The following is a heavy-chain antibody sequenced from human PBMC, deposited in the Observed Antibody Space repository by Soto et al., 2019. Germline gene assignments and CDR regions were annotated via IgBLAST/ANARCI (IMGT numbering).Heavy chain of an antibody. CDR2: INHSGST. J-gene: IGHJ4*02. CDR3: ARVSRAVTRTRPFDY. CDR1: GGSFSGYY. D-gene: IGHD4-17*01. Sequence: QVQLQQWGAGLLKPSETLSLTCAVYGGSFSGYYWSWIRQPPGKGLEWIGEINHSGSTNYNPSLKSRVTISVDTSKNQFSLKLSSVTAADTAVYYCARVSRAVTRTRPFDYWGQGTLVTVSS. V-gene: IGHV4-34*01.